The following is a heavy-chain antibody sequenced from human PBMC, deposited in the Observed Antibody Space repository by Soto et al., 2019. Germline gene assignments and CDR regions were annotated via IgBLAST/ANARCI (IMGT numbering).Heavy chain of an antibody. CDR1: GFIFSSYG. V-gene: IGHV3-9*01. Sequence: GGSLRLSCVASGFIFSSYGMHWVRQAPGKGLEWVSGISWKSGNIGYADSVKGRFTISRDNAKNSLYLQMNSLRTEDTALYFCAKVSRYFDWLPPFDSWGQGTLVTVSS. D-gene: IGHD3-9*01. CDR2: ISWKSGNI. CDR3: AKVSRYFDWLPPFDS. J-gene: IGHJ4*02.